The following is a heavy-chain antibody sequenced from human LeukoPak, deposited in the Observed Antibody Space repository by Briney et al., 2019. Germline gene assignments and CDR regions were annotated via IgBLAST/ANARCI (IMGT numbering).Heavy chain of an antibody. V-gene: IGHV3-73*01. D-gene: IGHD1-26*01. J-gene: IGHJ6*02. CDR1: GFILSDSA. Sequence: EPGGSLRLSCAASGFILSDSAVHWVRQASGKGLEWIGRIRSKANNYATAYADSLKGRFTVSRDDSKNTAYLQMNSLRAEDTAVYYCARGGRARRPKNYYYYYGMDVWGQGTTVTVSS. CDR2: IRSKANNYAT. CDR3: ARGGRARRPKNYYYYYGMDV.